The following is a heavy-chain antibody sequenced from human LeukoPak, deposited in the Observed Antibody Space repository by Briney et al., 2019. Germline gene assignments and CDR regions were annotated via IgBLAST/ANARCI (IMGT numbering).Heavy chain of an antibody. Sequence: ASVKVSCKASGYTFTSYGISWVRQAPGQGLEWMGWISAYNGNTNYAQKLQGRVTMTTDTSTSTAYMELRSLRSDDTAVYYCARVPLPHYGGNSGYWLDPWGQGTLVTVSS. CDR2: ISAYNGNT. CDR1: GYTFTSYG. J-gene: IGHJ5*02. V-gene: IGHV1-18*01. D-gene: IGHD4-17*01. CDR3: ARVPLPHYGGNSGYWLDP.